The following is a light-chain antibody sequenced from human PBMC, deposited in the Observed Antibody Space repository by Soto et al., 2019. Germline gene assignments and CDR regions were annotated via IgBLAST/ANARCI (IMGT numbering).Light chain of an antibody. CDR3: SSYTTSGTTV. V-gene: IGLV2-14*01. Sequence: QSALPQPASVSGSPGQTITIPCTGTSSDVGGYNYLSWYQQHPGKAPKVMSYEVSNRPSGVSNRFSGSKSGNTASLTISGLQAEDEADYFCSSYTTSGTTVFGGGTKVTVL. J-gene: IGLJ3*02. CDR1: SSDVGGYNY. CDR2: EVS.